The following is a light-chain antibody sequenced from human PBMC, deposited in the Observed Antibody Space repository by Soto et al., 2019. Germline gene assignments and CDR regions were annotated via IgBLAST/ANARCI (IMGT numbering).Light chain of an antibody. CDR3: QQANSFPRT. CDR1: QAISTW. V-gene: IGKV1D-12*01. Sequence: DIQMTQSPSSVSASVGDRVTITCRASQAISTWLAWYQQKPGKATKLLLYAASNLQTGVPSRFSGSGSGTDFTLTISSLQDEDFATYYCQQANSFPRTFGQGTKVEIK. J-gene: IGKJ1*01. CDR2: AAS.